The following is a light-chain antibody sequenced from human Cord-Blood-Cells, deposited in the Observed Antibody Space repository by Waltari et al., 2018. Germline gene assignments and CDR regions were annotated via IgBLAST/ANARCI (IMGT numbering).Light chain of an antibody. CDR2: RKN. J-gene: IGLJ3*02. Sequence: QSVLTQPPSASGTPGQRVTISCSGSSSNIGSNYVYWYQQLPGTAPKRRIYRKNQRPSGVPDRFSGSKSGTSASLAISGLRSEDEADYYCAAWDDSLSGWVFGGGTKLTVL. CDR3: AAWDDSLSGWV. CDR1: SSNIGSNY. V-gene: IGLV1-47*01.